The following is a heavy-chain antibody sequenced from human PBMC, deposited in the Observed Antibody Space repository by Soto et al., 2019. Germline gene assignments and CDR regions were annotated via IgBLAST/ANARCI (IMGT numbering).Heavy chain of an antibody. V-gene: IGHV4-39*01. CDR3: ARLEGLATISYYFDY. CDR2: IYYSGST. J-gene: IGHJ4*02. D-gene: IGHD3-9*01. CDR1: GGSVSSSNFY. Sequence: QLQLQESGPGLVKPSETLSLTCTVSGGSVSSSNFYWGWVRQSPGKGLEWSGSIYYSGSTYYNPSLESRGTISVDKSKNQFSLKVISVTAADTAVYYCARLEGLATISYYFDYWGQGTLVTVSS.